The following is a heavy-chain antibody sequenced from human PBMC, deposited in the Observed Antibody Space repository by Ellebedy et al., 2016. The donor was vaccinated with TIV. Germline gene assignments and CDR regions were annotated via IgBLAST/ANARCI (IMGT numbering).Heavy chain of an antibody. CDR2: ISYDGSNK. J-gene: IGHJ4*02. Sequence: GGSLRLXCAASGFTFSSYGMHWVRQAPGKGLEWVAVISYDGSNKYYADSVKGRFTISRDNSKNTLYLQMNSLRAEDTAVYYCAKDMGDMEKSTTVSYYFDYWGQGTLVTVSS. D-gene: IGHD4-17*01. CDR3: AKDMGDMEKSTTVSYYFDY. V-gene: IGHV3-30*18. CDR1: GFTFSSYG.